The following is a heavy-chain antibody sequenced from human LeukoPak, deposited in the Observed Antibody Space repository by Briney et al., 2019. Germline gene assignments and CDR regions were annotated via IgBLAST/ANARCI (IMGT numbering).Heavy chain of an antibody. D-gene: IGHD3-10*01. V-gene: IGHV3-30*18. J-gene: IGHJ3*02. CDR3: AKDRGGGLWDAFHI. CDR1: GFTFSSYG. Sequence: GGSLRLSCAASGFTFSSYGMHWVRQAPGKGLEWVAVISDDGTTKYYADSVKGRSTISRDNSKNTLYLQMNSLRAEDTAVYYCAKDRGGGLWDAFHIWGQGTMVTVFS. CDR2: ISDDGTTK.